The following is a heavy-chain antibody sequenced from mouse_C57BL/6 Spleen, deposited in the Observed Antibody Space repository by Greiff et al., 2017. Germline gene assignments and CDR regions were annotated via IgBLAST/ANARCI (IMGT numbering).Heavy chain of an antibody. CDR1: GFALTSYG. Sequence: VKLVESGPGLVQPSQSLSITCTVSGFALTSYGVHWVRQSPGKGLEWLGVIWSGGGTDYNAAFISRLGISKDNSKSPVFFKMNSLQADDTAVYYCARCDWAGWVAVWGKGTPVTVSA. J-gene: IGHJ1*03. D-gene: IGHD1-1*02. V-gene: IGHV2-2*01. CDR2: IWSGGGT. CDR3: ARCDWAGWVAV.